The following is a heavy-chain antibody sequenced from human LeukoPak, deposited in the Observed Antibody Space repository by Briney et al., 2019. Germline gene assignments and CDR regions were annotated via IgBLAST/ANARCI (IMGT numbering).Heavy chain of an antibody. CDR3: AKRAGTTRNFDY. D-gene: IGHD1-7*01. Sequence: GGSLRLSCVGSEFDFSNFNMIWVRLAPGKGPEYISHISNTASATYYIDSVRGRFTISRDNARNSLYLQMNSLRAEDTAVYYCAKRAGTTRNFDYWGQGTLVTVSS. V-gene: IGHV3-48*01. CDR1: EFDFSNFN. CDR2: ISNTASAT. J-gene: IGHJ4*02.